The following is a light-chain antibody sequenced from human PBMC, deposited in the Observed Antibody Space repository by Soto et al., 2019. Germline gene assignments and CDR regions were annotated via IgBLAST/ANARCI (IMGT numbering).Light chain of an antibody. CDR3: QQYSDYSRT. V-gene: IGKV1-5*01. J-gene: IGKJ1*01. CDR1: QSINNW. Sequence: DIQMTQSPSALSASVGDRVTLSCRASQSINNWMAWYHLKPVQAPQLLIDNTSSLPTGVPSRFSGSGSGTEFTLTISSLQPDDFATYCCQQYSDYSRTFGQGTKVDIK. CDR2: NTS.